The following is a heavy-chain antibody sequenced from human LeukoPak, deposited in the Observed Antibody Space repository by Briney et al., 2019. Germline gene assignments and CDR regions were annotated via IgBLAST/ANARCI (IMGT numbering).Heavy chain of an antibody. CDR3: ARDSNDHYYVY. CDR2: IKRDGSEK. V-gene: IGHV3-7*01. Sequence: AGGSLRLSCAASGFTFSNYWMTWVRQAPGKGLEWVANIKRDGSEKYYADSVKGRFTISRDNAKNSLYLQMTNLRAEDTAVYYCARDSNDHYYVYWGQGTLVTVSS. CDR1: GFTFSNYW. J-gene: IGHJ4*02. D-gene: IGHD2-8*01.